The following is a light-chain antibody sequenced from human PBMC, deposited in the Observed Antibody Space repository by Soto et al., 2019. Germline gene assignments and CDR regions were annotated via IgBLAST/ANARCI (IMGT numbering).Light chain of an antibody. CDR2: AAS. J-gene: IGKJ5*01. CDR1: QGISSY. V-gene: IGKV1D-8*03. CDR3: QQYQRSSIT. Sequence: VIWMTQSPSFLSASTGDRVTISCRMGQGISSYLAWYQQKPGKXPEXXIYAASTLQSGVPSRFRGSGSGTEVTLNISRLNPDDGATDEGQQYQRSSITFCQGTRLENK.